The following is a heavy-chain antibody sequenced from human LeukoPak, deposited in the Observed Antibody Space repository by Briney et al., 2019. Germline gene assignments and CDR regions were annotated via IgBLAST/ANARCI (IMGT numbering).Heavy chain of an antibody. D-gene: IGHD3-22*01. V-gene: IGHV1-69*05. Sequence: SVKVSCKASGGTFSSYAISWVRQAPGQGLEWMGRITPIFGTANYAQKFQGRVTITTDESTSTAYMELSSLRSEDTAVYYCTREGSSGYWAFDYWGQGTLVTVSS. CDR2: ITPIFGTA. J-gene: IGHJ4*02. CDR1: GGTFSSYA. CDR3: TREGSSGYWAFDY.